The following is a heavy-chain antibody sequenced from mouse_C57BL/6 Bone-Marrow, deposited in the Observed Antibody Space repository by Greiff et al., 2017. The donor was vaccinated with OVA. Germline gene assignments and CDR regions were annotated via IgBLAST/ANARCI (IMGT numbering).Heavy chain of an antibody. J-gene: IGHJ3*01. D-gene: IGHD2-2*01. Sequence: EVQLVESGGGLVKPGGSLKLSCAASGFTFSSYAMFWVPQTPEKRLEWVATISDGGSYTYYPDNVKGRFTISRDNAKNNLYLQMSHLKSEDTAMDYCAREGRYYGYDVLAYWGQGTLVTVSA. V-gene: IGHV5-4*01. CDR2: ISDGGSYT. CDR3: AREGRYYGYDVLAY. CDR1: GFTFSSYA.